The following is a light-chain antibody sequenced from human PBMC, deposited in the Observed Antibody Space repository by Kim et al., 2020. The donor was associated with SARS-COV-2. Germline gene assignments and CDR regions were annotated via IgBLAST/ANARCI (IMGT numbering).Light chain of an antibody. Sequence: EVVLTQSPATLSLSPGERATLSCRASQSVDSYLAWHQQKPGQAPRLLIYDASNRATGIPARFSGSGSGTDFTLTIRSLEPEDSAVYYCQQRSNWPPVSFGGGTKVDIK. V-gene: IGKV3-11*01. CDR2: DAS. J-gene: IGKJ4*01. CDR1: QSVDSY. CDR3: QQRSNWPPVS.